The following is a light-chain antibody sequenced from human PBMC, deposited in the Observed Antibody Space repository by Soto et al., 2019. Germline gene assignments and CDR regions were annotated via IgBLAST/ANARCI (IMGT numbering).Light chain of an antibody. CDR2: EVT. Sequence: QSVLTQPASVSGSPGHSITISCTGTSGDIGSYNRVSWYQQHPGKAPKLIIYEVTGRPSGVSNRFSGSRSGNTASLTISGLQAEDETEYYCSSCTNINTRSCVFGTGTKVTVL. V-gene: IGLV2-14*01. CDR1: SGDIGSYNR. CDR3: SSCTNINTRSCV. J-gene: IGLJ1*01.